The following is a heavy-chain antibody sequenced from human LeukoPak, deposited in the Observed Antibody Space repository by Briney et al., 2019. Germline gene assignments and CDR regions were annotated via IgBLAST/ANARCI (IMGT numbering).Heavy chain of an antibody. D-gene: IGHD5-18*01. Sequence: GGSLRLSCAASGFSFSDYYMSWIRQAPGKGLEWVSYISSSGSTIYYADSVKGRFTISRDNDKNSLYLQMNSLRAEDTAVYYCARDLSSWIQLSPLLVWGQGTLVTVSS. V-gene: IGHV3-11*01. CDR2: ISSSGSTI. CDR3: ARDLSSWIQLSPLLV. J-gene: IGHJ4*02. CDR1: GFSFSDYY.